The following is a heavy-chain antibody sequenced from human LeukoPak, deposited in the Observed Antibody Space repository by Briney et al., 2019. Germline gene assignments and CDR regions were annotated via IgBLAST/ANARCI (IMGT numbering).Heavy chain of an antibody. CDR3: AGSDSGYDPPDY. J-gene: IGHJ4*02. CDR2: INHSGST. V-gene: IGHV4-34*01. Sequence: PSETLSLTCAVYGGSFSGYYWSWIRQPPGKGLEWIGEINHSGSTNYNPSLKSRVTISVDTSKNQFSLKLSSVTAADTAVYYCAGSDSGYDPPDYWGQGTLVTVSS. D-gene: IGHD5-12*01. CDR1: GGSFSGYY.